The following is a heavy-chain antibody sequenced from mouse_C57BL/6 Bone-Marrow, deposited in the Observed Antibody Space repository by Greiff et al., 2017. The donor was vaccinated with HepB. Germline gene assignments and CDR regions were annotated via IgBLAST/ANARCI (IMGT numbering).Heavy chain of an antibody. V-gene: IGHV1-81*01. Sequence: QVQLKESGAELARPGASVKLSCKASGYTFTSYGISWVKQRTGQGLEWIGEIYPRSGNTYYNEKFKGKATLTADKSSSTAYMELSSLTSEDSAVYFCARGSSYGGFAYWGQGTLVTVSA. CDR1: GYTFTSYG. D-gene: IGHD1-1*01. CDR2: IYPRSGNT. J-gene: IGHJ3*01. CDR3: ARGSSYGGFAY.